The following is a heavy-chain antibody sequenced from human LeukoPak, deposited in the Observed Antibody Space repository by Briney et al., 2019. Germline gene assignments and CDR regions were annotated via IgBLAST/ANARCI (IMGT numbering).Heavy chain of an antibody. V-gene: IGHV3-30*01. CDR3: AKGGIPTGPYYYFYYMDV. CDR1: GFTFSRNV. D-gene: IGHD3/OR15-3a*01. Sequence: GRSLRLSCVASGFTFSRNVLHWVRQAPGKGLEWVATISYDGNKFHADSVKGRFTISRDNSRNTVYLQMDSLRPEDTAVYHCAKGGIPTGPYYYFYYMDVWGNGTTVTVSS. CDR2: ISYDGNK. J-gene: IGHJ6*03.